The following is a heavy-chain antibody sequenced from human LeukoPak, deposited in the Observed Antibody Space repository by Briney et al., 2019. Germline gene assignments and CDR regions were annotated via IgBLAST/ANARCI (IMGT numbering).Heavy chain of an antibody. V-gene: IGHV4-30-4*01. J-gene: IGHJ6*04. CDR1: GGSISSGDYY. CDR3: ARGELVIKPYYYYGMDV. CDR2: IYYSGST. Sequence: SQTLSLTCTVSGGSISSGDYYWSWIRQPPGKGLEWIGDIYYSGSTYYNPSLKSRVTISVDTSKNQFSLKLSSVTAADTAVYYCARGELVIKPYYYYGMDVWGKGTTVTVSS. D-gene: IGHD3/OR15-3a*01.